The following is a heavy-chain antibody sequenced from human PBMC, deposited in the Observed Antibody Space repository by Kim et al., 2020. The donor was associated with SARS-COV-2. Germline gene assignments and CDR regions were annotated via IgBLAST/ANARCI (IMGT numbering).Heavy chain of an antibody. Sequence: ASVKVSCKASGYTFTSYYMHWVRQAPGQGLEWMGIINPSGGSTSYAQKFQGRVTMTRDTSTSTVYMELSSLRSEDTAVYYCARGGRNYYDSSGESFDYWGQGTLVTVSS. J-gene: IGHJ4*02. CDR2: INPSGGST. D-gene: IGHD3-22*01. V-gene: IGHV1-46*01. CDR3: ARGGRNYYDSSGESFDY. CDR1: GYTFTSYY.